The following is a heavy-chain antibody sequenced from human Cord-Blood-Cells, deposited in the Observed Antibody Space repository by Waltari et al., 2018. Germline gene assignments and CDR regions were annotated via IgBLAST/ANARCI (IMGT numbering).Heavy chain of an antibody. Sequence: QVQLQESGPGLVKPSQTLSLTCTVSGGSISSGSYYWSWIRQPAGKGLEWIGYIYTSGSTNYNPSLKSRVTISVDTSKNQFSLKLSSVTAADTAVYYCARALEVDSSGYYGYWGQGTLVTVSS. CDR3: ARALEVDSSGYYGY. J-gene: IGHJ4*02. CDR1: GGSISSGSYY. D-gene: IGHD3-22*01. CDR2: IYTSGST. V-gene: IGHV4-61*09.